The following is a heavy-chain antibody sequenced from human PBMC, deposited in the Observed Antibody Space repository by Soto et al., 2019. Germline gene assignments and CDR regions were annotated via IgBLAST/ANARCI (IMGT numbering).Heavy chain of an antibody. CDR3: AKDPPEAFDI. J-gene: IGHJ3*02. Sequence: PGGSVRLSCAASGFTFSSYGMHWVRQAPGKGLEWVAVISYDGSNKYYADSVKGRFTISRDNSKNTLYLQMNSLRAEDTAVYYCAKDPPEAFDIWGQGTMVTVSS. CDR1: GFTFSSYG. CDR2: ISYDGSNK. V-gene: IGHV3-30*18.